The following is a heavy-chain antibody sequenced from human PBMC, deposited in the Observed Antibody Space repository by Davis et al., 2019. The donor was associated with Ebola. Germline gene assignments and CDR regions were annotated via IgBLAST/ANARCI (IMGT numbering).Heavy chain of an antibody. V-gene: IGHV4-4*07. CDR1: GGSISSYY. CDR3: ARAPIPYTAMDTGFDY. CDR2: IYTSGST. D-gene: IGHD5-18*01. J-gene: IGHJ4*02. Sequence: PSETLSLTCTVSGGSISSYYWSWIRQPAGKGLEWIGRIYTSGSTNYNPSLKSRVTMSVDTSKNQFSLKLSSVTAADTAVYYCARAPIPYTAMDTGFDYWGQGTLVTVSS.